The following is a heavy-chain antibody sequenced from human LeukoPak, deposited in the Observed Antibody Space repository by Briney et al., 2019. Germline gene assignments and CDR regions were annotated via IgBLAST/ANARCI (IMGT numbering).Heavy chain of an antibody. CDR2: INTNTGNP. CDR1: GYTLTELS. J-gene: IGHJ6*02. CDR3: ARDLYSSSWYWYYYGMDV. D-gene: IGHD6-13*01. Sequence: ASVKVSCKVSGYTLTELSMHWVRQAPGQGLEWMGWINTNTGNPTYAQGFTGRFVFSLDTSVSTAYLQISSLKAEDTAVYYCARDLYSSSWYWYYYGMDVWGQGTTVTVSS. V-gene: IGHV7-4-1*02.